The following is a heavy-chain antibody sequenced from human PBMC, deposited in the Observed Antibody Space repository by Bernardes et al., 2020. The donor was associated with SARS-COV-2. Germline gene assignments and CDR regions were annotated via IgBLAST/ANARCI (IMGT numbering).Heavy chain of an antibody. CDR1: GFTFSRYW. CDR3: TREHSDISASYSGSGDFQR. V-gene: IGHV3-74*01. Sequence: GGSLRLSCAASGFTFSRYWMHWVRQAPGKGLVWVSRIDSDGSSTSYADAVKGRFTMSRDNAKNTLYLQMNSLTAEDTAVYYCTREHSDISASYSGSGDFQRWGQGTLVNVSS. CDR2: IDSDGSST. D-gene: IGHD3-10*01. J-gene: IGHJ1*01.